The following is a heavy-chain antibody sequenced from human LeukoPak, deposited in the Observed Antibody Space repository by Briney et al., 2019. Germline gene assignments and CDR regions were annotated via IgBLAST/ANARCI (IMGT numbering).Heavy chain of an antibody. J-gene: IGHJ4*02. CDR1: GFTFGDYA. CDR2: IRSKAYGGTT. Sequence: GGSLRLSCTASGFTFGDYAMSWVRQAPGKGLEWVGFIRSKAYGGTTEYAASVKGRFTISRDDSKSIAYLQMNSLKTEDSAVYYCTSDSSGSIWGQGTLVTVSS. V-gene: IGHV3-49*04. D-gene: IGHD6-19*01. CDR3: TSDSSGSI.